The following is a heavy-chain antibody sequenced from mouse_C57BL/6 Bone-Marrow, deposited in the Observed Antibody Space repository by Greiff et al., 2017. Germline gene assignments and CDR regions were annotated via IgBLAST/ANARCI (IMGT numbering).Heavy chain of an antibody. CDR2: IDPNSGGT. J-gene: IGHJ1*03. V-gene: IGHV1-72*01. CDR3: ARLITTVVATDWYFDV. Sequence: VQLQQPGAELVKPGASVKLSCKASGYTFTSYWMHWVKQRPGRGLEWIGRIDPNSGGTKYNEKFESKATLTVDKPSSTAYMQLSSLTSEDSAVYYCARLITTVVATDWYFDVCGTGTTVTVSS. D-gene: IGHD1-1*01. CDR1: GYTFTSYW.